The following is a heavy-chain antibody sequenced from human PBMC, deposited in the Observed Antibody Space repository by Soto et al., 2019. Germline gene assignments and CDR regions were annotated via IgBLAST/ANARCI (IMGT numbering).Heavy chain of an antibody. J-gene: IGHJ6*02. D-gene: IGHD2-15*01. V-gene: IGHV3-23*01. Sequence: GGSPSLSCAASGFTFSSDAMNWVRQAPGKGLAWLSAISGSGGSTYYADSVKVRFTISRDNSKNTLYLQMNSLRAEDTAVYYCAKDRDIVVVVAHYYYYGMDVWGQGTTVTVS. CDR3: AKDRDIVVVVAHYYYYGMDV. CDR2: ISGSGGST. CDR1: GFTFSSDA.